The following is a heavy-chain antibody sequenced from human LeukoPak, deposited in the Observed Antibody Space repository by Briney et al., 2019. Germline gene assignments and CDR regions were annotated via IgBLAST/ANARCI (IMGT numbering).Heavy chain of an antibody. Sequence: GGSLRLSCAASGFTLSDYAFHWVRQAPGKGLEWVAVISYDGSNKYYADSVKGRFTISRDNSKNTLYLQMNSLRAEDTAVYYCARDPNFDSSGYFFDYWGQGTLVTVSS. D-gene: IGHD3-22*01. J-gene: IGHJ4*02. CDR3: ARDPNFDSSGYFFDY. CDR2: ISYDGSNK. V-gene: IGHV3-30*04. CDR1: GFTLSDYA.